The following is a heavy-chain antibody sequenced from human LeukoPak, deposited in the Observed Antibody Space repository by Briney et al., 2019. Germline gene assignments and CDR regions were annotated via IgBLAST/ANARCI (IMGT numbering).Heavy chain of an antibody. CDR1: GFTFGDYG. CDR2: MRSKYYGGTT. Sequence: GGTLSLSCIASGFTFGDYGMTWVRKAPGKGLERVGFMRSKYYGGTTEYAAYVKGRFSISRDDTKSIAYLQINSLKDEDTAVYYCSSRLMVRGVRGPDQWGQGTRVTVPS. D-gene: IGHD3-10*01. V-gene: IGHV3-49*04. CDR3: SSRLMVRGVRGPDQ. J-gene: IGHJ5*02.